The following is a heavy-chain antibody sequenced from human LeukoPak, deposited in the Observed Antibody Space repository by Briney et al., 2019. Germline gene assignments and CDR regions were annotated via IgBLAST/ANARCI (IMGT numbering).Heavy chain of an antibody. CDR3: ARDAETSSSSLEYYYYGMDV. CDR2: INPSGGST. CDR1: GYTFTSYY. Sequence: ASVKVSCKASGYTFTSYYMHWVRQAPGQGLEWMGIINPSGGSTCYAQKFQGRVTMTRDTSTSTVYMELSSLRSEDTAVYYCARDAETSSSSLEYYYYGMDVWGQGTTVTVSS. J-gene: IGHJ6*02. V-gene: IGHV1-46*01. D-gene: IGHD6-6*01.